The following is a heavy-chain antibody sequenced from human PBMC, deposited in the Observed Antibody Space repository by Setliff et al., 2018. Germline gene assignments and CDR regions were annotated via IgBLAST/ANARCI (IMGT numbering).Heavy chain of an antibody. CDR3: ARERRFSGYADY. CDR1: GGSISSGDYY. D-gene: IGHD5-12*01. CDR2: IYYSGST. Sequence: TSETLSLTCTVSGGSISSGDYYRSWIRQPPGKGLEWIGYIYYSGSTYYNPSLKSRVTISVDTSKNQFSLKLSSVTAADTAVYYCARERRFSGYADYWGQGTLVTVSS. V-gene: IGHV4-30-4*08. J-gene: IGHJ4*02.